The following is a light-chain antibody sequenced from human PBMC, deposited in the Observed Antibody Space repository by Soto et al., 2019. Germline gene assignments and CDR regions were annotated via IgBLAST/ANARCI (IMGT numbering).Light chain of an antibody. CDR2: MVS. CDR3: SSYTATSTYV. Sequence: QSALTQPASVSGSPGQSITITCTGTSSDVGGYKYVSWYQQNPGKAPKLLIYMVSNRPSGVSSRFSGSKAGNTASLTISGLQAEDEADYYCSSYTATSTYVSGTGTKGTVL. J-gene: IGLJ1*01. CDR1: SSDVGGYKY. V-gene: IGLV2-14*01.